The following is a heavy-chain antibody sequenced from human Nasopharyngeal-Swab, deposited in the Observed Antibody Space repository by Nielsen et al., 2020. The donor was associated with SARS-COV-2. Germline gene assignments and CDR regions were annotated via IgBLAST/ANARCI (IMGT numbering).Heavy chain of an antibody. CDR1: GYSFTSYW. CDR2: IYPGDSDT. V-gene: IGHV5-51*01. CDR3: ARHVGILTGGYFDY. D-gene: IGHD3-9*01. Sequence: GESLKISCQGSGYSFTSYWIGWVRQMPGKGLEWMGIIYPGDSDTRYSPSFQGQVTISSYNSISTAYLQWSSLKASDTAMYYCARHVGILTGGYFDYWGQGTLVTVSS. J-gene: IGHJ4*02.